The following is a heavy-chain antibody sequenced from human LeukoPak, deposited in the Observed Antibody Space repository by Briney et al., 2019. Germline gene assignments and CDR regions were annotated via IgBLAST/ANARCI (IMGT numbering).Heavy chain of an antibody. CDR1: DFIFSGSA. Sequence: PGGSLRLSCAASDFIFSGSAVHWVRQTSGKGLEWLGRIRSKANNYATAYAASVKGRFTISRDDSKNTAYLQMRSLRAEDTAVYYCAKSLVVPAAKVNYYYYMDVWGKGTTVTISS. D-gene: IGHD2-2*01. CDR2: IRSKANNYAT. J-gene: IGHJ6*03. CDR3: AKSLVVPAAKVNYYYYMDV. V-gene: IGHV3-73*01.